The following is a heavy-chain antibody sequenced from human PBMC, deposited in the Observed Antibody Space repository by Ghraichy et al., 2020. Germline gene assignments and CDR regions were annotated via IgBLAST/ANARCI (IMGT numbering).Heavy chain of an antibody. D-gene: IGHD3-10*01. Sequence: SQTLSLTCAVYGGSFSGYYWSWIRQPPGKGLEWIGEINHSGSTNYNPSLKSRVTISVDTSKNQFSLKLSSMTAADTAVYYYARVPMVRGVIIRHFDYWGQGTLVIVSS. J-gene: IGHJ4*02. CDR1: GGSFSGYY. V-gene: IGHV4-34*01. CDR3: ARVPMVRGVIIRHFDY. CDR2: INHSGST.